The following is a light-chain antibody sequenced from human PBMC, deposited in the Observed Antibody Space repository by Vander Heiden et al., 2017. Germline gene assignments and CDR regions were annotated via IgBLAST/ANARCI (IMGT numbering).Light chain of an antibody. V-gene: IGKV3-11*01. CDR2: DAS. CDR1: QSVSSY. Sequence: EIVLKQSPATLSLSPGDTAPLSCRASQSVSSYLAWYQQKPGQAPRLLIYDASNRATGIPARFSGSGSGTDFTLTISSREQEDFAVYYCQQRSNWPPLTFGGGTKVEIK. J-gene: IGKJ4*01. CDR3: QQRSNWPPLT.